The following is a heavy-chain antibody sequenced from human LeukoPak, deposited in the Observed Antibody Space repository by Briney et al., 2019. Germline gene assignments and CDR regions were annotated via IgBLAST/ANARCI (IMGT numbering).Heavy chain of an antibody. J-gene: IGHJ3*02. D-gene: IGHD3-10*01. CDR3: ARGKLGSFDI. V-gene: IGHV3-33*01. CDR1: GFAFSNYD. CDR2: IWYDESNK. Sequence: GGSLRLSCAASGFAFSNYDMHWVRQAPGKGLEWVALIWYDESNKYYADSVKGRFTISRDNSKNTLYLQMNSLRVEDTAVYYCARGKLGSFDIWGQGTLVTVSS.